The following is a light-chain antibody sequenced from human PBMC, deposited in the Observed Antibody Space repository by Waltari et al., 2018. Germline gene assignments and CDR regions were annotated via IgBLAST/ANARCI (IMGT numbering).Light chain of an antibody. CDR2: RNN. Sequence: QSVLTQPPSASGTPGQRVTIPCSGSRYNLGNTYVYWYQPLPGTAPKLLIYRNNQRPSGGPDRFSGSKSGTSASLAISGLRSEDEADYYCAAWDDSLSGRVFGGGTKVTVL. V-gene: IGLV1-47*01. CDR3: AAWDDSLSGRV. CDR1: RYNLGNTY. J-gene: IGLJ3*02.